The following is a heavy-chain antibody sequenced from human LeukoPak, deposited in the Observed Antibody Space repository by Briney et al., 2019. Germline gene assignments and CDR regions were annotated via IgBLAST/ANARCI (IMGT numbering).Heavy chain of an antibody. CDR1: RFTFSDYY. J-gene: IGHJ6*03. D-gene: IGHD3-10*01. V-gene: IGHV3-11*04. CDR3: ARDAEYYGSGSYYVHYYYYYYMDV. Sequence: PGGSLRLSCAASRFTFSDYYMSWIRQAPGKGLEWVSYISRSDSTIYYADSVKGRFTISRDNAKNSLYLQMNSLRAEDTAVYYCARDAEYYGSGSYYVHYYYYYYMDVWGKGTTVTVSS. CDR2: ISRSDSTI.